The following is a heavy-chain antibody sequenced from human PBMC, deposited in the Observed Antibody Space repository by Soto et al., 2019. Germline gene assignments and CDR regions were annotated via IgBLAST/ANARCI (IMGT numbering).Heavy chain of an antibody. D-gene: IGHD3-22*01. CDR1: GFTFSYYW. Sequence: DVQLMESGGCLVQPGGALRLSCAASGFTFSYYWMTWVRQAPGKGLEGVANLRRDGGEEHYVDSVKGRFSVSRDNAKESLYLQMNSLRIEDTAVYYCARDATYRDSSFYYEVFDIWGQGTMVTVSP. CDR3: ARDATYRDSSFYYEVFDI. CDR2: LRRDGGEE. J-gene: IGHJ3*02. V-gene: IGHV3-7*05.